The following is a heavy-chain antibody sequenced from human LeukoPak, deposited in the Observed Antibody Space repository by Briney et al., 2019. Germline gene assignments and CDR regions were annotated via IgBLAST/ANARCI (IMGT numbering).Heavy chain of an antibody. CDR2: INHSGST. CDR1: GGSFSGYY. CDR3: ARGLHTRYGSGSYYRPTRYYFDY. J-gene: IGHJ4*02. V-gene: IGHV4-34*01. D-gene: IGHD3-10*01. Sequence: SETLSLTCAVYGGSFSGYYWSWIRQPPGKGLEWIGEINHSGSTNYNPSLKSRVTISVDTSKHQFSLKLSSVTAADTAVYYCARGLHTRYGSGSYYRPTRYYFDYWGQGTLVTVSS.